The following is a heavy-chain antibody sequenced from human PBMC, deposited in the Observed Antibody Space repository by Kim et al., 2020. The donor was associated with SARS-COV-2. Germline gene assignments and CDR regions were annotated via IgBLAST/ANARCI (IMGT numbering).Heavy chain of an antibody. D-gene: IGHD2-15*01. V-gene: IGHV3-7*05. Sequence: GGSLRLSCAASGFTFSSYWMSWVRQAPGKGLEWVANIKQDGSEKYYVDSVKGRFTISRDNAKNSLYLQMNSLRAEDTAVYYCARESRGYCSGGSCYSNYYGMDVWGQGTTVTVSS. CDR1: GFTFSSYW. CDR3: ARESRGYCSGGSCYSNYYGMDV. CDR2: IKQDGSEK. J-gene: IGHJ6*02.